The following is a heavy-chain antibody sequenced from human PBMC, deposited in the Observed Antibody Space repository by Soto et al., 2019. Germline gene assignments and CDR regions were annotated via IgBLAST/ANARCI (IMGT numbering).Heavy chain of an antibody. CDR3: AKESGGERYAAYFDL. Sequence: QVQLVETGGGVGQPGTSLRLACEASGFTLSNIGMQWVRQAPGKGLEWVAVISAGGNTKYYADSVKGRFTISRDNSKNTLFLQMNSLRTEDTAVYYCAKESGGERYAAYFDLWGQGTLVTVSA. J-gene: IGHJ4*02. CDR2: ISAGGNTK. CDR1: GFTLSNIG. D-gene: IGHD2-21*01. V-gene: IGHV3-30*18.